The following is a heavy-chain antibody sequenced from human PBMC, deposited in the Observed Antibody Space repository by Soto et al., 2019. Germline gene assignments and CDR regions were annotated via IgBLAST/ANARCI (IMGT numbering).Heavy chain of an antibody. V-gene: IGHV1-58*01. D-gene: IGHD3-10*01. Sequence: SVKVSCKASGFTFTSSAVQWVRQARGQRLEWIGWIVVGIGNANYAQKFQERVTITRDMSTSTAYMELSSLRSEDTAVYYCAAEGGSGSYQVYYGMDVWGQGTTVTVSS. CDR2: IVVGIGNA. CDR3: AAEGGSGSYQVYYGMDV. J-gene: IGHJ6*02. CDR1: GFTFTSSA.